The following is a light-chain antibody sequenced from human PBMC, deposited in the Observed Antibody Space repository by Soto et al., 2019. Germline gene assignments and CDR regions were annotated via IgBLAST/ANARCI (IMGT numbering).Light chain of an antibody. CDR3: QQYINGYA. J-gene: IGKJ2*01. V-gene: IGKV3-15*01. CDR1: QSVSSS. Sequence: EVVMTQSPATLSVFPGERVTLSCRASQSVSSSLAWYPQKPGQAPRLLIYSASTSATGIPARFSGSGSGTEFTLTISSLESEDFAVYYCQQYINGYAFGQGTKLEIK. CDR2: SAS.